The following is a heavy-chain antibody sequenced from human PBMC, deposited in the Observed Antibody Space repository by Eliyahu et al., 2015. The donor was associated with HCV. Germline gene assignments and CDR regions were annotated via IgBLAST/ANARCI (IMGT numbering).Heavy chain of an antibody. Sequence: QVQLVQSGAEXKKPGXXVKVSCKASGGTXXSYAIXWXRQAPGQGLEWMGGIIPIFGTANYAQKFQGRVTITADESTSTAYMELSSLRSEDTAVYYCARERVGDTPFYYMDVWGKGTTVTVSS. D-gene: IGHD3-10*01. J-gene: IGHJ6*03. CDR3: ARERVGDTPFYYMDV. V-gene: IGHV1-69*01. CDR2: IIPIFGTA. CDR1: GGTXXSYA.